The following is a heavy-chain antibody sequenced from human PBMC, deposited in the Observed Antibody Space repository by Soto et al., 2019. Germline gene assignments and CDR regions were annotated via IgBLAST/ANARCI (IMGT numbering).Heavy chain of an antibody. CDR1: GYTLTELS. D-gene: IGHD3-10*01. CDR2: FDPEDGET. J-gene: IGHJ6*03. Sequence: QVQLVQSGAEVKKPGASVKVSCKVSGYTLTELSMHWVRQAPGKGLEWMGGFDPEDGETIYAQKFQGRVTMTEDTSTDTAYMERSSLRSEDTAVYYCATDQSMVPRYESYYYYMDVWGKGTTVTVSS. V-gene: IGHV1-24*01. CDR3: ATDQSMVPRYESYYYYMDV.